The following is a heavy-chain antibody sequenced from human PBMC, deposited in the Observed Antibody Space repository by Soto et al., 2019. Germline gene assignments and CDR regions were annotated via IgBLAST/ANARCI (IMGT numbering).Heavy chain of an antibody. D-gene: IGHD3-16*02. V-gene: IGHV4-59*08. Sequence: SETLSLTCTVSGGSIRSYYWRWIRQHQGKGLVWIGSIYYSGSTNYNPSLKSRVTISVDTSKNQFSLKLSSVTAADTAVYYCARPSYDYIWGSYRSFDAFDIWGQGTMVTVSS. CDR2: IYYSGST. J-gene: IGHJ3*02. CDR3: ARPSYDYIWGSYRSFDAFDI. CDR1: GGSIRSYY.